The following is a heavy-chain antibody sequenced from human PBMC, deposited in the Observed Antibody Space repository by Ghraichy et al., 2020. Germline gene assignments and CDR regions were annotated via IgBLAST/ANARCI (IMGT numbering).Heavy chain of an antibody. Sequence: SETLSLTCTVSGGSISSYYWSWIRQPPGKGLEWIGYIYSSGNTNYNPSLKSRVTISLDTSKNQFSLKLNSVTAADTALYYCARGAGYFAYLPLDYWGQGTLVTVSS. CDR1: GGSISSYY. CDR3: ARGAGYFAYLPLDY. V-gene: IGHV4-59*01. J-gene: IGHJ4*02. D-gene: IGHD3-9*01. CDR2: IYSSGNT.